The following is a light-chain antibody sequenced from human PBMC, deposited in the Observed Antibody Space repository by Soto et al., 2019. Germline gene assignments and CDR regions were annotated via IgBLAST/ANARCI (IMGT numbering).Light chain of an antibody. CDR1: QSVLYSSNNKNY. CDR3: QQYFSTPLT. Sequence: DVVMTQSPDSLAVSLGERATINCKSSQSVLYSSNNKNYLAWYQQKPRQPPKLLIYWASTRESGVPDRFSGSGSGTDFTIPISSLQAEDVVGYYCQQYFSTPLTFGGGTKVEIK. CDR2: WAS. J-gene: IGKJ4*01. V-gene: IGKV4-1*01.